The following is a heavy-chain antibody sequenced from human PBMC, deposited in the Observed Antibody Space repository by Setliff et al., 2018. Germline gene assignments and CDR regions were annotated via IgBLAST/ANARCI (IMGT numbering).Heavy chain of an antibody. V-gene: IGHV4-34*01. J-gene: IGHJ4*02. D-gene: IGHD6-13*01. Sequence: SETLSLTCAVYGGSFSGYYWSWIRQPPGXXLXXXXXXXXXXXXXXNPSXXXRVTISVDTSKNQFSLKLSSVTAADTAVYYCARGRIAAALYYFDYWGQGTLVTVSS. CDR3: ARGRIAAALYYFDY. CDR1: GGSFSGYY. CDR2: XXXXXXX.